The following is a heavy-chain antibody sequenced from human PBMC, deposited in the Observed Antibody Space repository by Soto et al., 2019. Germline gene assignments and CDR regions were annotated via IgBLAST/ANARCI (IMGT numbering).Heavy chain of an antibody. CDR3: ARDSGDCSGGSCYSEYYYGMDV. CDR1: GFTFSSYA. CDR2: ISYDGSNK. D-gene: IGHD2-15*01. Sequence: QVQLVESGGGVVQPGRSLRLSCAASGFTFSSYAMHWVRQAPGKGLEWVAVISYDGSNKYYADSVKGRFTISRDNSKNTLYLQMNSLRAADTAVYYCARDSGDCSGGSCYSEYYYGMDVWGQGTTVTVSS. J-gene: IGHJ6*02. V-gene: IGHV3-30-3*01.